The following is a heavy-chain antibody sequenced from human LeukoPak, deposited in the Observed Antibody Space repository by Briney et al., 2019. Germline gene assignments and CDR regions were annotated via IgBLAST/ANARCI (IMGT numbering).Heavy chain of an antibody. CDR2: IRTTAEGAKYA. Sequence: TGGSLRLSCANPGFSFTDYTMNLVRQAPRKGLGWISNIRTTAEGAKYAYYTDSVRGRVTISRDDGKNTLYLHMNSLRDDDTAVYYCATDQRYAFDYWGQGILDTVSS. D-gene: IGHD3-9*01. J-gene: IGHJ4*02. V-gene: IGHV3-48*02. CDR1: GFSFTDYT. CDR3: ATDQRYAFDY.